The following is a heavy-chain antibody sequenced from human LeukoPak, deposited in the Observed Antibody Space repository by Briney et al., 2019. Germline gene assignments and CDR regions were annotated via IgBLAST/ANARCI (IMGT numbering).Heavy chain of an antibody. J-gene: IGHJ6*03. CDR3: ARAPKWQGYYYYMDV. Sequence: ASVKVSCKASGYTFSNYDINWVRQATGQGLEWMGWMNPNSGNTGYAQKFQGRVTITRNTSISTAQMELSSLRSEDTAVYYCARAPKWQGYYYYMDVWGKGTTVTVSS. V-gene: IGHV1-8*03. CDR1: GYTFSNYD. D-gene: IGHD5-12*01. CDR2: MNPNSGNT.